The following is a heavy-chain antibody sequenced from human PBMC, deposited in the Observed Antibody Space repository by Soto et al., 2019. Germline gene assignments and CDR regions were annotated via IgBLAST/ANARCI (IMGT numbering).Heavy chain of an antibody. J-gene: IGHJ6*02. Sequence: PGGSLRLSCVASGFTFNTYGMHWVRQAPGKGLEWLAIIWYDGSIKYYTDSVKGRFSISRDNSKNTMYLQMSSLRTEDTALYYCAKLDEGGLQYAYYAMDVWGQGTTVTVSS. V-gene: IGHV3-30*02. CDR2: IWYDGSIK. CDR1: GFTFNTYG. D-gene: IGHD2-15*01. CDR3: AKLDEGGLQYAYYAMDV.